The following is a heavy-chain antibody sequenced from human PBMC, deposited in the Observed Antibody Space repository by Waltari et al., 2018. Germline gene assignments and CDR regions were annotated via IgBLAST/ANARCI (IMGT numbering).Heavy chain of an antibody. V-gene: IGHV3-30-3*01. Sequence: QVHLVESGGGVVQPGRSLSLSCAASGFLFRNHALHWVRQAPGKGLEWLAIVSYDGTNEYYADSVKGRFTISRDNSKNTLFLQMNSLTAEDTALYTCARVELAQQKTGWADFWGQGTLVTVSS. CDR3: ARVELAQQKTGWADF. D-gene: IGHD1-1*01. CDR2: VSYDGTNE. CDR1: GFLFRNHA. J-gene: IGHJ4*02.